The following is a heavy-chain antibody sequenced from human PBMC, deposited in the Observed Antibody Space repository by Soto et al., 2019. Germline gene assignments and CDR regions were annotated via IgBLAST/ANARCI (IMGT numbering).Heavy chain of an antibody. J-gene: IGHJ6*01. Sequence: EVQLVESGGGVVQPGGSLRLSCAASGFTFSAYDMHWVRQVPGKGLEWVSALGAADDPYYLRSVKGRFTISRENAKNSLYLQMNGLRAGDTAVYYCARAYSGRLPRRADYYYALDVW. CDR2: LGAADDP. D-gene: IGHD2-15*01. CDR1: GFTFSAYD. CDR3: ARAYSGRLPRRADYYYALDV. V-gene: IGHV3-13*05.